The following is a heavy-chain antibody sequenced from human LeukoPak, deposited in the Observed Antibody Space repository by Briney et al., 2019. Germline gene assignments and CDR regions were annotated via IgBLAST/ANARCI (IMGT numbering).Heavy chain of an antibody. Sequence: GGSLRLSCAASGFTFSSYEMNWVRQAPGKGLEWVSYISRSGSTIYYADSVKGRFTISRDNAKNSLDLQMNSLRVEDTAVYYCASGYDLPYWGQGTLVTVSS. D-gene: IGHD5-12*01. CDR1: GFTFSSYE. CDR2: ISRSGSTI. V-gene: IGHV3-48*03. CDR3: ASGYDLPY. J-gene: IGHJ4*02.